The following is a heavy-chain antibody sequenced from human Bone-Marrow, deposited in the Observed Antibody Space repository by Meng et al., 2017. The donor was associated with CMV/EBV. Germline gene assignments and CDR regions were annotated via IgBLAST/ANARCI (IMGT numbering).Heavy chain of an antibody. Sequence: ESLKISCAVYGGSFSGYYWSWIRQPPGKGLEWIGEINHSGSTNYNPSLKSRVTISVDTSKNQFSLKLSSVTAADTAVYYCARTIAAAGTGTFANWGQG. CDR3: ARTIAAAGTGTFAN. V-gene: IGHV4-34*01. D-gene: IGHD6-13*01. CDR2: INHSGST. J-gene: IGHJ4*02. CDR1: GGSFSGYY.